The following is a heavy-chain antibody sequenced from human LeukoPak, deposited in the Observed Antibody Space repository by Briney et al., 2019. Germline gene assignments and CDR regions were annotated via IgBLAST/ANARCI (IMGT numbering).Heavy chain of an antibody. CDR1: GFTLSSDW. CDR3: TRGRYSSRSGGYYFDI. D-gene: IGHD6-13*01. J-gene: IGHJ4*01. Sequence: GGSLRLSCVVSGFTLSSDWMSWVRQAPGKGREWVANIKKDGIEKYYVESVKGRFTISRDNAKNSLSLQMNSLRADDTAVYYCTRGRYSSRSGGYYFDIWGQGTLVTVSS. V-gene: IGHV3-7*01. CDR2: IKKDGIEK.